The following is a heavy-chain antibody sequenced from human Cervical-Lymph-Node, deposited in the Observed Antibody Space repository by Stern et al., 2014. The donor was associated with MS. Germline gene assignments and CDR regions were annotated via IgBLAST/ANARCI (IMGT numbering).Heavy chain of an antibody. V-gene: IGHV5-51*01. J-gene: IGHJ4*02. CDR3: ARQRYFDY. Sequence: EVQLEESGPEVKRPGESPKISCQASGYTFTSYWIGWVRQMPGKGLEWIAIIFPGGSDIRYSPSFQGQVTISADKSSSTAYLQWNNLKASDTAIYYCARQRYFDYWGQGTLVTVSS. CDR2: IFPGGSDI. CDR1: GYTFTSYW.